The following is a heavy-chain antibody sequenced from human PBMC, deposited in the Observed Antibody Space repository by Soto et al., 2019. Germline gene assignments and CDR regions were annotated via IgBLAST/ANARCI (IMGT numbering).Heavy chain of an antibody. V-gene: IGHV4-59*01. D-gene: IGHD3-22*01. CDR2: VYFSGST. Sequence: SETLSLTCTVSGDSITNFHGSWIRQPPGKGLEWIGYVYFSGSTKYNPSFKSRVTMSIDTSKNEFCLRLISVTAADSAAYLCAAYDSEGYFDYWGQGALVTVSS. CDR1: GDSITNFH. CDR3: AAYDSEGYFDY. J-gene: IGHJ4*02.